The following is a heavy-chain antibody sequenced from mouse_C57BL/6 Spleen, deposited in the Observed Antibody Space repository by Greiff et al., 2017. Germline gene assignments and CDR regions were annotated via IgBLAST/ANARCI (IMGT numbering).Heavy chain of an antibody. CDR2: ISSGGSYT. V-gene: IGHV5-6*01. J-gene: IGHJ4*01. CDR1: GFTFSSYG. Sequence: EVQGVESGGDLVKPGGSLKLSCAASGFTFSSYGMSWVRQTPDKRLEWVATISSGGSYTYYPDSVKGRFTISRDNAKNTMYLQMSSLKSEDTAMYYCARPFDYDRAKDCWGQGTSVTVAS. CDR3: ARPFDYDRAKDC. D-gene: IGHD2-4*01.